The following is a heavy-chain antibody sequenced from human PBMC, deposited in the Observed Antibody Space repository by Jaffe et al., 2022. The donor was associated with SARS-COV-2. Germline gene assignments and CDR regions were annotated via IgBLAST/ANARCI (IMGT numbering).Heavy chain of an antibody. CDR2: IWYDGSNK. CDR1: GFSFSNYG. CDR3: ARDPRSRRRLITSSNYFFYAMDV. Sequence: QEELVESGGGVVQPGRSLTLSCAASGFSFSNYGMYWVRQAPGKGLEWVGVIWYDGSNKYYRDSVKGRFTISRDNSKNILSLQMTSLRADDTAVYYCARDPRSRRRLITSSNYFFYAMDVWGRGTTVTVS. D-gene: IGHD3-10*01. V-gene: IGHV3-33*01. J-gene: IGHJ6*02.